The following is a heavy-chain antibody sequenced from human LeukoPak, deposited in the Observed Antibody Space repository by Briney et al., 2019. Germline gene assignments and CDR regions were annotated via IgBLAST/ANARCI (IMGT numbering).Heavy chain of an antibody. Sequence: GGSLRLSCSASGFTFSSYGIHWVRQAPGKGLEYVSTITSHGGSAYYADSVKGRFSISRHNSKNTLYLQMNSLRAEDTAVYYCAISSSGDNGYYYGMDVWGQGTTVTVPS. CDR2: ITSHGGSA. V-gene: IGHV3-64*04. D-gene: IGHD3-3*01. CDR3: AISSSGDNGYYYGMDV. J-gene: IGHJ6*02. CDR1: GFTFSSYG.